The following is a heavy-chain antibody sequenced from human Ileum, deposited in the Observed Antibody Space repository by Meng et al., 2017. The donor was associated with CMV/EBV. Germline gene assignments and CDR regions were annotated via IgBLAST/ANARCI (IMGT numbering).Heavy chain of an antibody. CDR3: ARGRSWYSYDSPNV. J-gene: IGHJ3*01. D-gene: IGHD6-13*01. CDR1: GEAFGGGY. V-gene: IGHV1-2*02. Sequence: SGEAFGGGYMHWVRQAPGQGLEWMGSVRPNSGLGPRYAQKVRGRLTVTADMSTTTSHMELSGLTPDDTAMYFCARGRSWYSYDSPNVWGQGTMVTVSS. CDR2: VRPNSGLGP.